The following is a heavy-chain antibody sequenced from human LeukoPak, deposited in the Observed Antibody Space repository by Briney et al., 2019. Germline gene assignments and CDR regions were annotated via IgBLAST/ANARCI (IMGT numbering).Heavy chain of an antibody. CDR3: AKDSASIVVVVAATLGGYFQH. Sequence: HPGRSLRLSCAASGFTFSSYGMHWVRQAPGKGLEWVAFIRYDGSNKYYADSVKGRFTISRDNSKNTLYLQMNSLRAEDTAVYYCAKDSASIVVVVAATLGGYFQHWGQGTLVTVSS. J-gene: IGHJ1*01. CDR1: GFTFSSYG. D-gene: IGHD2-15*01. CDR2: IRYDGSNK. V-gene: IGHV3-30*02.